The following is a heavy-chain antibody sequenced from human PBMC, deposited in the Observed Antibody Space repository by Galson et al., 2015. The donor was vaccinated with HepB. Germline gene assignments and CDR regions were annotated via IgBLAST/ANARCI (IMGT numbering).Heavy chain of an antibody. D-gene: IGHD3-3*01. Sequence: QSGAEVKKPGESLRISCKGSGYSFTSYWISWVRQMPGKGLEWMGRIDPSDSYTNYSPSFQGHVTISADKSISTAYLQWSSLKASDTAMYYCARPPKWGGYLSGILDDPFDYWGQGTLVTVSS. J-gene: IGHJ4*02. CDR3: ARPPKWGGYLSGILDDPFDY. CDR2: IDPSDSYT. CDR1: GYSFTSYW. V-gene: IGHV5-10-1*01.